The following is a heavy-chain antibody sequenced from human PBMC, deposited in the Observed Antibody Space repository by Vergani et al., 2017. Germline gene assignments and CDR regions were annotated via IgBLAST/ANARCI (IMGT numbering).Heavy chain of an antibody. D-gene: IGHD6-13*01. Sequence: QVQLVQSGAEVKKPGASVKVSCKASGYTFTGYYMHWVRQAPGQGLEWMGIINPSGGSTSYAQKFQGRVTMTRDTSTSTVYMELSSLRSEDTAVYYCAREGVPGIAAPEHWFDPWGQGTLVTVSS. CDR3: AREGVPGIAAPEHWFDP. V-gene: IGHV1-46*01. CDR1: GYTFTGYY. CDR2: INPSGGST. J-gene: IGHJ5*02.